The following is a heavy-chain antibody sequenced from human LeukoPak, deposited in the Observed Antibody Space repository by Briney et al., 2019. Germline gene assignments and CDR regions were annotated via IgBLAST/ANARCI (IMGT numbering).Heavy chain of an antibody. V-gene: IGHV3-21*01. J-gene: IGHJ3*02. CDR1: GFTFSSYS. CDR3: ARASGYSSGWYRDAFDI. CDR2: ISSSSGYI. D-gene: IGHD6-19*01. Sequence: KAGGSLRLSCAASGFTFSSYSMNWVRQAPGKGLEWVSSISSSSGYIYYADSVKGRFTISRDNAKNSLYLQMNSLRAEDTAVYYCARASGYSSGWYRDAFDIWGQGAMVTVSS.